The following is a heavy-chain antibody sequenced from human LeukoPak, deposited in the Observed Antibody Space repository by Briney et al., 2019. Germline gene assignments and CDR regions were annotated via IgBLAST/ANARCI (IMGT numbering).Heavy chain of an antibody. CDR3: ARHDDSSGYYFAGSADFDY. D-gene: IGHD3-22*01. CDR1: GYSFTTYW. J-gene: IGHJ4*02. CDR2: IDPSDSYT. Sequence: GESLKISCKGSGYSFTTYWITWVRQMPGKGLEWMGRIDPSDSYTNYSPSFQGHVTISADKSISTAYLQWSSLKASDTAMYYCARHDDSSGYYFAGSADFDYWSQGTLVTVSS. V-gene: IGHV5-10-1*01.